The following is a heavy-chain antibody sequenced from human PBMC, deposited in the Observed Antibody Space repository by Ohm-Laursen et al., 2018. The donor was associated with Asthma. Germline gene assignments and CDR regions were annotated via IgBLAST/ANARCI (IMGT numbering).Heavy chain of an antibody. D-gene: IGHD5-18*01. V-gene: IGHV3-30-3*01. CDR3: ARGHGGIQRWLSYQCDN. CDR1: GFNFNSSA. J-gene: IGHJ4*02. CDR2: MSYGGSNK. Sequence: SLRLSCAASGFNFNSSAMHWVRQAPGKGLEWVAVMSYGGSNKYHADSVKGRFTISRDNSRNTLFLLMNTLRPEDTAVYFCARGHGGIQRWLSYQCDNWGQGTLVTVSS.